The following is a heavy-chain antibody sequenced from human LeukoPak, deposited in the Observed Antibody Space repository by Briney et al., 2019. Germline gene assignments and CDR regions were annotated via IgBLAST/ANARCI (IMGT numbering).Heavy chain of an antibody. D-gene: IGHD3-10*01. J-gene: IGHJ6*02. V-gene: IGHV3-21*01. CDR3: ARDLITPPGYGMDV. Sequence: GGSLRLSCAASGFTFSNYGMHWVRQAPGKGLEWVSSVSRITSYIYYADSVKGRFTISRDNAKNSLYLQMNSLRAEDTAVYYCARDLITPPGYGMDVWGQGTTVTVSS. CDR1: GFTFSNYG. CDR2: VSRITSYI.